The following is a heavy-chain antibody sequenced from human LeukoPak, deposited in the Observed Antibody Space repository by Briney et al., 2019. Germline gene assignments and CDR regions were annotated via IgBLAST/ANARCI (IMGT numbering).Heavy chain of an antibody. D-gene: IGHD3-22*01. Sequence: SETLSLTCTVSGGSIISYCWSWIRQPPGKGLEWIGYIYYSGSTNYNPSLKSRVTISVDTSKNQFSLKLSSVTAADTAVYYCARLGAGYYDSSGYYSPDYWGQGTLVTVSS. CDR2: IYYSGST. CDR1: GGSIISYC. CDR3: ARLGAGYYDSSGYYSPDY. V-gene: IGHV4-59*08. J-gene: IGHJ4*02.